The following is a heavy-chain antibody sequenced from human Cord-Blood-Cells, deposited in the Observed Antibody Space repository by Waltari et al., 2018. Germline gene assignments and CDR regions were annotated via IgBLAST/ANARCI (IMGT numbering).Heavy chain of an antibody. V-gene: IGHV3-15*01. J-gene: IGHJ4*02. CDR3: TTGLLELLDY. D-gene: IGHD1-7*01. Sequence: EVQLVESGGGLVKPGGSLRLSCAAPGFPSRNPWQSWVRQAPGKGLEWVGRIKSKTDGGTTDYAAPVKGRFTISRDDSKNTLYLQMNSLKTEDTAVYYCTTGLLELLDYWGQGTLVTVSS. CDR2: IKSKTDGGTT. CDR1: GFPSRNPW.